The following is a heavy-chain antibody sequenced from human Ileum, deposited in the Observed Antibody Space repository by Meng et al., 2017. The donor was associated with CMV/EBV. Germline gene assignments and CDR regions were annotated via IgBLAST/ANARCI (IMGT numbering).Heavy chain of an antibody. CDR1: GFIFSNYV. J-gene: IGHJ6*02. V-gene: IGHV3-30*03. D-gene: IGHD6-19*01. CDR2: IPFDGGNR. Sequence: SCASSGFIFSNYVMHWVRQAPGKGLDWVAVIPFDGGNRYYAGPVRGRFTITRDNSKNTLYLQMNSLRGEDTAVYYCGRDRDHFGQGSSARLGADVWGQGTTVTVSS. CDR3: GRDRDHFGQGSSARLGADV.